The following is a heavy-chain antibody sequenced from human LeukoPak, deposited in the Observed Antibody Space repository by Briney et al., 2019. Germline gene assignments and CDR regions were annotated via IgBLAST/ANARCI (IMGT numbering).Heavy chain of an antibody. CDR1: GYTFTGYY. V-gene: IGHV1-2*02. D-gene: IGHD2-15*01. Sequence: WASVKVSCKASGYTFTGYYMHWVRQAPGQGLEWMGWINPNSGGTNYAQKFQGRVTMTRDTSISTAYMELSRLRSDDTAVYYCARVGYYGLNWFDPWGQGTLVTVSS. CDR2: INPNSGGT. J-gene: IGHJ5*02. CDR3: ARVGYYGLNWFDP.